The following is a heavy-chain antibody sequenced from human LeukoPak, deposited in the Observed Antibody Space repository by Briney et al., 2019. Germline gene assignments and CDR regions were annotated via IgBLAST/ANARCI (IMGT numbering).Heavy chain of an antibody. V-gene: IGHV3-7*04. J-gene: IGHJ5*01. CDR3: ARDGSGSDFSLDS. Sequence: GGSLRLSCVGSGFNFDNYYMSWIRKAPGKGLEWVADIRHDGSDLYNVDSVRGRFTISRDNAKNSVCLQMNSLEDEDTAVYYCARDGSGSDFSLDSWGQGTLVTVSS. CDR2: IRHDGSDL. CDR1: GFNFDNYY. D-gene: IGHD3-10*01.